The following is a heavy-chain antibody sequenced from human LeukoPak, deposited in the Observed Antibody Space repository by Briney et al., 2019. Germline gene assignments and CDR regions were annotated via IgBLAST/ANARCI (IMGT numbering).Heavy chain of an antibody. Sequence: GGSLRLSCAASEFSASTNYMSWVRQAPGKGLEWVSFFYSSGTTFYADSVKGRFTISRDSSKNTVFLQMNSLRAEDTAMYYCAITREYAFDIWGQGTVVTVSS. CDR2: FYSSGTT. CDR1: EFSASTNY. V-gene: IGHV3-53*01. D-gene: IGHD7-27*01. J-gene: IGHJ3*02. CDR3: AITREYAFDI.